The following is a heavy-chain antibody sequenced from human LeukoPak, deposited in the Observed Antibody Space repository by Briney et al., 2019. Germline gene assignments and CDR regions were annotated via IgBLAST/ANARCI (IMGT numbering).Heavy chain of an antibody. Sequence: SETLSLTCTVSGGSISSSSYYWDWIRQPPGKGLEWIGSIYYSGYTYYNPSLKSRVTMSVDTSKNQFSLKLSSVTAADTAVYYCARGPHYALGIYFDYWGQGTLVTVSS. V-gene: IGHV4-39*07. J-gene: IGHJ4*02. CDR1: GGSISSSSYY. CDR2: IYYSGYT. D-gene: IGHD7-27*01. CDR3: ARGPHYALGIYFDY.